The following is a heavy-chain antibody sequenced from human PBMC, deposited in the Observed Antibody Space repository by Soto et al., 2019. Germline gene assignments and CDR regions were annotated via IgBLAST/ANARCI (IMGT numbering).Heavy chain of an antibody. Sequence: VQLVESGGGVVQPGRSLRLSCAASGFTFSSYGMHWVRQAPGKGLEWVAVIWYDGSNKYYADSVKGRFTISRDNSENTLYLQMNSLRAEDTAVYYCARDGHYSGFRFFDWLQRDDAFDIWGQGTMVTVSS. J-gene: IGHJ3*02. CDR3: ARDGHYSGFRFFDWLQRDDAFDI. CDR2: IWYDGSNK. V-gene: IGHV3-33*01. D-gene: IGHD3-9*01. CDR1: GFTFSSYG.